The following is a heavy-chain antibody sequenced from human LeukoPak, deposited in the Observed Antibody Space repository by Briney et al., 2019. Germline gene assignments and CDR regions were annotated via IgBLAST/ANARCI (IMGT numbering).Heavy chain of an antibody. CDR1: GYSFTNYW. CDR3: ARCYNILTGYYPLSN. CDR2: IYPGNSNT. V-gene: IGHV5-51*01. D-gene: IGHD3-9*01. J-gene: IGHJ4*02. Sequence: GESLKISCKGSGYSFTNYWIGWVRQMPGEGLEWMGIIYPGNSNTRYSPSFQGQVTISADKSISTAYLQWSSLKASDTAMYYCARCYNILTGYYPLSNWGQGTLVTVSS.